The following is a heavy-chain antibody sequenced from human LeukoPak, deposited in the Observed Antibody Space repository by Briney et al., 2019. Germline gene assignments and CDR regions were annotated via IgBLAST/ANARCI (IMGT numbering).Heavy chain of an antibody. CDR3: ARLASGWHGVDY. Sequence: PSETLSLTCTVSGGSISSSSYYWGWIRQPPGKGLEWIGSIYYSGSTYYNPSLKSRVTISVDTSKNQFSLKLSSVTAADTAVYYCARLASGWHGVDYRGQGTLVTVSS. D-gene: IGHD6-19*01. V-gene: IGHV4-39*01. CDR2: IYYSGST. J-gene: IGHJ4*02. CDR1: GGSISSSSYY.